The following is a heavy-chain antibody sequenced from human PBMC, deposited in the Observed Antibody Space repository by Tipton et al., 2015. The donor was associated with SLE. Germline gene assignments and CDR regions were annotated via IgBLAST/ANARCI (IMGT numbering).Heavy chain of an antibody. CDR1: GFTFSSYS. CDR2: ISSSSSYI. D-gene: IGHD1-26*01. Sequence: GSLRLSCAASGFTFSSYSMNWVRQAPGKGLEWVSSISSSSSYIYYADSVKGRFTISRDNAKNSLYLQMNSLRAEDMALYYCAKVGLGATTHGAFDIWGQGTMVTVSS. J-gene: IGHJ3*02. CDR3: AKVGLGATTHGAFDI. V-gene: IGHV3-21*04.